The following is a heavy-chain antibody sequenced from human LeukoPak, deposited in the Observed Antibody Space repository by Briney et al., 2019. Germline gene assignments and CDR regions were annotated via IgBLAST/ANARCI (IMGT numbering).Heavy chain of an antibody. J-gene: IGHJ4*02. CDR2: IRYDGSNK. D-gene: IGHD6-6*01. Sequence: PGGSLRLSCAASGFTFSSYGMHWVRQAPGKGLEWVAFIRYDGSNKYYADSVKGRFTISRDNSKNTLYLQMNSLRAEDTAVYYCAKTYSSSRVGYFDYWGQGTPVTVSS. CDR3: AKTYSSSRVGYFDY. CDR1: GFTFSSYG. V-gene: IGHV3-30*02.